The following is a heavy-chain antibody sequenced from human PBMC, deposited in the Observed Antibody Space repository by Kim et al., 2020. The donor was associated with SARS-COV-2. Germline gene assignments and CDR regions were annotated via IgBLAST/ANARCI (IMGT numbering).Heavy chain of an antibody. Sequence: SETLSLTCAVYGGSFSGYYWSWIRQPPGKGLEWIGEINHSGSTNYNPSLKSRVTISVDTSKNQFSLKLSSVTAADTAVYYCARERWLQNGLFDYWGQGTLVTVSS. V-gene: IGHV4-34*01. D-gene: IGHD5-12*01. CDR1: GGSFSGYY. J-gene: IGHJ4*02. CDR2: INHSGST. CDR3: ARERWLQNGLFDY.